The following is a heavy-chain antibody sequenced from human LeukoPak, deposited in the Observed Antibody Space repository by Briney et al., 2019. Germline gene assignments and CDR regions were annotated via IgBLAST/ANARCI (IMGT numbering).Heavy chain of an antibody. CDR1: GYAFTSYG. V-gene: IGHV1-18*01. CDR2: ISAYNGNT. D-gene: IGHD6-19*01. J-gene: IGHJ4*02. CDR3: ARDPDSSGATDYFDY. Sequence: ASVKVSCKASGYAFTSYGISCVRQAPGPGLESMGWISAYNGNTNYAQKLQGRVTVTTDTSTSTAYMELRSLRSDDTAVYYCARDPDSSGATDYFDYWGQGTLVTVSS.